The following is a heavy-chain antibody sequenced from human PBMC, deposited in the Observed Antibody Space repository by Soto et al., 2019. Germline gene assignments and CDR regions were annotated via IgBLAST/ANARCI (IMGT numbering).Heavy chain of an antibody. D-gene: IGHD6-19*01. CDR1: GFTFSSYS. V-gene: IGHV3-15*01. J-gene: IGHJ4*02. CDR3: TALVVAGLPKY. CDR2: IKSKTEGETT. Sequence: GGSLRLSCVASGFTFSSYSIVWVRQAPGKGLEWGGRIKSKTEGETTDYAAPVKGRFTISRDDSKNTLYLQMNSLKTEDTAVYYCTALVVAGLPKYWGQGTLVTVSS.